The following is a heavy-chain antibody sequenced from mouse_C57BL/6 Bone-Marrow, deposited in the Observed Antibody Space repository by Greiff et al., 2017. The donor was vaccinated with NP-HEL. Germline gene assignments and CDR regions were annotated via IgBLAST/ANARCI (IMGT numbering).Heavy chain of an antibody. CDR1: GYSFTGYY. CDR3: ARFEFAY. Sequence: VQLQQPGAELVKPGASVKLSCKASGYSFTGYYMNWVKQSPEKSLEWIGEINPSTGGTTYNQKFKAKATLTVDKSSSTAYMQLKSLTSEDSAVYYCARFEFAYWGQGTLVTVSA. CDR2: INPSTGGT. V-gene: IGHV1-42*01. J-gene: IGHJ3*01.